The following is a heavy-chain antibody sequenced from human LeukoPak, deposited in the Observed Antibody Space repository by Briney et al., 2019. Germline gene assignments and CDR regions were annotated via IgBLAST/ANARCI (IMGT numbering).Heavy chain of an antibody. Sequence: SETLSLTCTVSGASFSSGDQYWNWIRQSPGKGLEWIGSIHPSGMLYNNPSLESRVTISIDTSKNQFSLKLSSVTAADTAVYYCRATYYYYGMDVWGQGTTVTVSS. V-gene: IGHV4-30-4*03. D-gene: IGHD1-26*01. CDR2: IHPSGML. J-gene: IGHJ6*02. CDR3: RATYYYYGMDV. CDR1: GASFSSGDQY.